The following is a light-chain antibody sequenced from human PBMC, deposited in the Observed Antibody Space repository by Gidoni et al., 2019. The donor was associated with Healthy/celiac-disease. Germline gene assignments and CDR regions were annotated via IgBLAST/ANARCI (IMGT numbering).Light chain of an antibody. CDR1: PSVLSSSTNKNY. CDR3: QQYYSTPFT. Sequence: DIVMTQSPDSLAVSLGERATINCKSSPSVLSSSTNKNYLAWYQQKPGQPPKLLIYWASTRESGVPDRFSGSGSGTDFTLTISSLQAEDVAVYYCQQYYSTPFTFGPGTKVDIK. V-gene: IGKV4-1*01. J-gene: IGKJ3*01. CDR2: WAS.